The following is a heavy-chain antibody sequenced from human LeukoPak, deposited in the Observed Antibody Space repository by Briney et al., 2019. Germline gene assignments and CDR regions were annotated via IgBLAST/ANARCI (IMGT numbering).Heavy chain of an antibody. CDR2: INHSGST. CDR3: ARLRLEYCSSTSCYGGNFDY. CDR1: GGSFSGYY. Sequence: KPSETLSLTCAVYGGSFSGYYWGWIRQPPGKGLEWIGEINHSGSTNYNPSLKSRVTISVDTSKNQFSLKLSSVTAADTAVYYCARLRLEYCSSTSCYGGNFDYWGQGTLVTVSS. D-gene: IGHD2-2*01. V-gene: IGHV4-34*01. J-gene: IGHJ4*02.